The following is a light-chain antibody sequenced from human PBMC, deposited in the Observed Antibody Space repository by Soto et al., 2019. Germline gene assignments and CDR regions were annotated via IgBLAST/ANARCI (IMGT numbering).Light chain of an antibody. J-gene: IGKJ1*01. CDR1: QSISSY. CDR3: QQSYSTSWT. Sequence: DITMTQSPSSLSASVGDRVTITCRASQSISSYLNWYQQKPGKAPKLLIYAASSLHSGVPSRFSGSGSGTDFTLTISSLQPEDFATYYCQQSYSTSWTFGQGTKVEIK. CDR2: AAS. V-gene: IGKV1-39*01.